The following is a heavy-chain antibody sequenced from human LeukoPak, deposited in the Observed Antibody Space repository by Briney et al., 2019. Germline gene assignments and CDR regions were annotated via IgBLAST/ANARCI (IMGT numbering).Heavy chain of an antibody. CDR3: ASSSGYTSFDY. CDR2: IYYSGST. CDR1: GGSINNYY. J-gene: IGHJ4*02. Sequence: SETLSLTCTVSGGSINNYYWSWIRQPPGKGLEWVGYIYYSGSTNYNPSLKSRVTISLDTSKNQFSLKLSSVTAADTAVYYCASSSGYTSFDYWGQGTLVTVSS. D-gene: IGHD3-22*01. V-gene: IGHV4-59*01.